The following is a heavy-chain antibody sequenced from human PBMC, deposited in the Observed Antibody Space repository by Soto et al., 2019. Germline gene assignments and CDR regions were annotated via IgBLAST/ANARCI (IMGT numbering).Heavy chain of an antibody. V-gene: IGHV4-30-4*01. J-gene: IGHJ5*02. CDR1: GVSISSGDYY. CDR3: ARERPDGARLDP. D-gene: IGHD6-6*01. CDR2: IYYSGST. Sequence: SVTLSLTCTVSGVSISSGDYYWSWIRQPPGKGLEWIGYIYYSGSTFYNPSLKSRLTISVDTSKNQFSLKLSSVTAADTAVYYCARERPDGARLDPWGQGTLVTVSS.